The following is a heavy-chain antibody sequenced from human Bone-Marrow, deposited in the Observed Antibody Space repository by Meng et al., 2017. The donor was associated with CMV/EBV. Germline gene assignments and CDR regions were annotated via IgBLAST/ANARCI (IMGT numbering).Heavy chain of an antibody. Sequence: SETLSLTCAVYGGSFSGYYWSWIRRPPGKGLEWIGEINHSGSTNYNPSLKSRVTISVDTSKNQFSLKLSSVTAADTAVYYCARTNTYYYDSSGYSLYWFDPWGQGTLVTVSS. V-gene: IGHV4-34*01. CDR1: GGSFSGYY. CDR3: ARTNTYYYDSSGYSLYWFDP. D-gene: IGHD3-22*01. CDR2: INHSGST. J-gene: IGHJ5*02.